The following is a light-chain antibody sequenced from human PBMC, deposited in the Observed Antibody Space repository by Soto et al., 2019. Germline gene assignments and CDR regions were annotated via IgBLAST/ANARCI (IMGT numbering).Light chain of an antibody. V-gene: IGKV3-15*01. CDR3: QQYNNWPRT. J-gene: IGKJ1*01. CDR2: GAS. Sequence: EIVMTQSPATLSVSPGERATLSCRASQSLSSNLAWYQQKPGQAPRLLIYGASTRATGIPARFSGSGSGTEFTLNISSLQSEDFAVYYCQQYNNWPRTFGQGTKVDNK. CDR1: QSLSSN.